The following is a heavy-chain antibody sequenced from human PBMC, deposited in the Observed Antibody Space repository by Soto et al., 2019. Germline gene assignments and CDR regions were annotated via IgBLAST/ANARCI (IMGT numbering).Heavy chain of an antibody. CDR2: INAANGNT. CDR3: ARVYCSRMSCYSPFGRDV. V-gene: IGHV1-3*01. D-gene: IGHD2-2*01. J-gene: IGHJ6*02. CDR1: GYLFRTYA. Sequence: ASVKVSCKTSGYLFRTYAIHWVRQAPGQRLEWMGWINAANGNTEYAQKFQGRVTISRDTSASTAYMEVSSLRSEDTAVYYCARVYCSRMSCYSPFGRDVWGHGTTVTVSS.